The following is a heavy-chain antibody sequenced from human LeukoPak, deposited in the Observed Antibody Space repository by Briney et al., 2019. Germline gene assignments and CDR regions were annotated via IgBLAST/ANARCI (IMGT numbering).Heavy chain of an antibody. CDR2: ISSSSSTI. Sequence: GGSLRLSCAASGFTFSSYSMNWVRQAPGKGLEWVSYISSSSSTIYYADSVKGRFTISRDNAKNSLYLQMNSLRAEDTAVYYCAKARRDNGFDYWGQGTLVTVSS. CDR1: GFTFSSYS. V-gene: IGHV3-48*01. CDR3: AKARRDNGFDY. J-gene: IGHJ4*02. D-gene: IGHD1-1*01.